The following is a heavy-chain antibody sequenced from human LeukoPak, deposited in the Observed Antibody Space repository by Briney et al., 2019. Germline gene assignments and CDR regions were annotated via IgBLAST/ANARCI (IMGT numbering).Heavy chain of an antibody. V-gene: IGHV3-7*05. CDR1: GFTFSSYW. J-gene: IGHJ4*02. CDR2: IKQDGSEK. CDR3: AHTSSSWPDY. Sequence: GGSLRLSCAASGFTFSSYWMTWVRQAPGKGLEWVANIKQDGSEKYYVDSVKGRFTISRDNSKNTLYLQMNSLRAEDTAVYYCAHTSSSWPDYWGQGTLVTVSS. D-gene: IGHD6-13*01.